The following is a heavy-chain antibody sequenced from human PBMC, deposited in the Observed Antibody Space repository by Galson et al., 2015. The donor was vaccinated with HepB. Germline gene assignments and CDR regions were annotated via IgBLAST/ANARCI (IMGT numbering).Heavy chain of an antibody. CDR2: ITIDGDGT. CDR1: GFTFSSLA. D-gene: IGHD4/OR15-4a*01. Sequence: SLRLSCAASGFTFSSLALGRVRQAPGKGLEWVSLITIDGDGTFYADSVKGRFTISRDNSKNTVDLQMSSLRVEDTALYYCAKWAPYGAREGGFDCWGQGTLVTVSS. CDR3: AKWAPYGAREGGFDC. J-gene: IGHJ4*02. V-gene: IGHV3-23*01.